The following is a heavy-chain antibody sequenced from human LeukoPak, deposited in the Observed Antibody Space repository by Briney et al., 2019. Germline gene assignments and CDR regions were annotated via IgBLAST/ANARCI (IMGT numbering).Heavy chain of an antibody. CDR3: ARFREHLRRMRGHVEYYFDY. CDR2: IYYSGST. D-gene: IGHD1-1*01. V-gene: IGHV4-39*01. J-gene: IGHJ4*02. Sequence: SETLSLTCTVSGGSISSSSYYWGWIRQPPGKGLEWIGSIYYSGSTFYTPSLKSRVTISVDTSKNQFSLKLSSVTAADTAVYYCARFREHLRRMRGHVEYYFDYCGQGTLVTVSS. CDR1: GGSISSSSYY.